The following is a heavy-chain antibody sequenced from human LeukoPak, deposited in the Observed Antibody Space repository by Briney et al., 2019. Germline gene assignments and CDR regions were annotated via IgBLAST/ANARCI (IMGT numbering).Heavy chain of an antibody. CDR3: ARDNTYSSGGTYYDRFDY. CDR2: INQDGSKK. V-gene: IGHV3-7*01. J-gene: IGHJ4*02. CDR1: GFTFSNHG. D-gene: IGHD2-15*01. Sequence: PGGSLRLSCAASGFTFSNHGMHWVRQAPGKGLEWVANINQDGSKKNYVDSVKGRFTISRDNAKNSLYLQMDGLRAEDTAVYYCARDNTYSSGGTYYDRFDYWGQGTLVTVSS.